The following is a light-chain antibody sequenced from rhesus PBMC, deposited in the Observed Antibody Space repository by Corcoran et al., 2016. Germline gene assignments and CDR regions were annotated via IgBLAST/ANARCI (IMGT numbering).Light chain of an antibody. CDR2: KSS. Sequence: DIQMTQSPSSLSASVGDRVTITCRASENVNNYLNWYQQKPGKAPKLLIYKSSTLQNGVPSRFRGIGSGTDYTFTISSLQPEDVATYYCQHGYGTPYSFGQGTKVEIK. V-gene: IGKV1-74*01. CDR3: QHGYGTPYS. J-gene: IGKJ2*01. CDR1: ENVNNY.